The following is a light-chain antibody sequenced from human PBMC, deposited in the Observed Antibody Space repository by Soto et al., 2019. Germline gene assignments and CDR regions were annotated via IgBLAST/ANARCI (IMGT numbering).Light chain of an antibody. Sequence: QSVLTQPASVSGSPGQSITISCTGTASDIGNYNYVSWYQVHPGKAPKLLIYGVSNRPSGVSNRFSGSKSGNAASLTISGLQAEDEADYYRYSYSAYTTLWVFGGGTKLTVL. CDR1: ASDIGNYNY. CDR3: YSYSAYTTLWV. CDR2: GVS. V-gene: IGLV2-14*01. J-gene: IGLJ3*02.